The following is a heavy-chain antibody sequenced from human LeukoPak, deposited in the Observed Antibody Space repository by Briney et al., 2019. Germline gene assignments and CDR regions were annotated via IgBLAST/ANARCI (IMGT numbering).Heavy chain of an antibody. D-gene: IGHD3-10*01. J-gene: IGHJ1*01. V-gene: IGHV3-74*01. Sequence: GGSLRLSCAASGFSFSTSWMHWVRQGPGKGLVWVSRIKSDGTNAYYADSVKGRFTISRDNAGNTLYLQMNSLRAEDTAVYYCLRDTLYDSGSYPYFQHWGQGTLVTVSS. CDR3: LRDTLYDSGSYPYFQH. CDR2: IKSDGTNA. CDR1: GFSFSTSW.